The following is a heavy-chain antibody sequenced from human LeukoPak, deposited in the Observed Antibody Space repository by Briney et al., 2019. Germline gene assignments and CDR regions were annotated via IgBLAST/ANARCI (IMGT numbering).Heavy chain of an antibody. J-gene: IGHJ4*02. V-gene: IGHV1-69*13. CDR3: AREVASGSYSF. Sequence: ASVKVSCKASGGTFISYAISWVRQAPGQGLEWMGGIIPIFGTANYAQKFQGRVTITADESTSTAYMELSSLRSEDTAAYYCAREVASGSYSFGGQGTQVTVSS. CDR2: IIPIFGTA. D-gene: IGHD1-26*01. CDR1: GGTFISYA.